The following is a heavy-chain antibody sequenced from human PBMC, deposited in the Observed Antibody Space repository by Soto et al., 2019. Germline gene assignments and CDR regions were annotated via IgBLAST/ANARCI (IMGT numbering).Heavy chain of an antibody. CDR2: ISRSDDGP. CDR3: AKNYFFDS. CDR1: GFTCRSYA. J-gene: IGHJ4*02. Sequence: PGGSLRLSCAASGFTCRSYAMSWVRQAPGKGLEWVSSISRSDDGPYYADSVKGRFTISRDNSQSTLYLLMNSLRAEDTAVYYCAKNYFFDSWGQGAPVTVSS. V-gene: IGHV3-23*01.